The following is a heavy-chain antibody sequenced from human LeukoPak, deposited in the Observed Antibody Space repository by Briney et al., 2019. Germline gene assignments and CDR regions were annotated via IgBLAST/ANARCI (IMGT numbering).Heavy chain of an antibody. CDR2: INPNSGGT. Sequence: ASVKVSCKASGYTFTSYAMHWVRQAPGQRLEWMGWINPNSGGTNYAQKFQGRVTMTRDTSISTAYMELSRLRSDDTAVYYCARERGYCSSTSCYTSDAFDIWGQGTLVTVSS. CDR1: GYTFTSYA. V-gene: IGHV1-2*02. J-gene: IGHJ3*02. D-gene: IGHD2-2*02. CDR3: ARERGYCSSTSCYTSDAFDI.